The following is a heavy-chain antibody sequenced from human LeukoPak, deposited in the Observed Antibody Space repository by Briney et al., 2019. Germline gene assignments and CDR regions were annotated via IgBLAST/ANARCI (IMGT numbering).Heavy chain of an antibody. J-gene: IGHJ4*02. D-gene: IGHD6-19*01. CDR1: GGSISSSSYY. Sequence: SETLSLTCTVSGGSISSSSYYWDWIRQPPGKGLEWIGSIYYSGSTYYNPSLKSRVTISVDTSKNQFSLKLSSVTAADTAVYYCARHSWQWRILYYFDYWGQGTLVTVSS. CDR3: ARHSWQWRILYYFDY. V-gene: IGHV4-39*01. CDR2: IYYSGST.